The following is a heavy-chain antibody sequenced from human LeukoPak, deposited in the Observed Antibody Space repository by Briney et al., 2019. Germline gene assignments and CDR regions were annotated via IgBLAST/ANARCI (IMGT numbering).Heavy chain of an antibody. CDR3: SRDYASGNYDSNTYMDV. J-gene: IGHJ6*03. V-gene: IGHV4-59*12. D-gene: IGHD3-10*01. Sequence: SETLSLACTVSGGSISSYYWNWIRQPPGKGLEWIGYIYYSGTTNYNPSLKSRITMSVDTSKNQFSLQLSSVTAADTAVYYCSRDYASGNYDSNTYMDVWGKGTTVTVSS. CDR1: GGSISSYY. CDR2: IYYSGTT.